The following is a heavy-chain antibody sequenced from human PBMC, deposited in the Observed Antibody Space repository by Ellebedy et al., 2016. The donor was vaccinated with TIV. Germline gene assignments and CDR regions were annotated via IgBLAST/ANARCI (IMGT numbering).Heavy chain of an antibody. V-gene: IGHV5-10-1*01. CDR1: GYSFTSYW. CDR3: ARLDYYGSGSWYYGMDV. CDR2: IDPSDSYT. Sequence: GESLKISCKGSGYSFTSYWISWVRQMPGKGLEWMGRIDPSDSYTNYSPSFQGHVTISADKSISTAYLQWSSLKASDTAMYYCARLDYYGSGSWYYGMDVWGQGTTVTVSS. J-gene: IGHJ6*02. D-gene: IGHD3-10*01.